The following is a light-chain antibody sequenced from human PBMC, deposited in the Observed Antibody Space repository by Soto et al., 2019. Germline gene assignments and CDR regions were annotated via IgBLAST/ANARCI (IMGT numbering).Light chain of an antibody. CDR1: QVISRW. CDR2: AAS. Sequence: DIQMTQSPSAVAASVGDRVTSTCRASQVISRWLSCYQQKPGKAPKFLIYAASTLQRGVPSRFSGSRSGTDFTLTIISMQPADVATYYCQNYDSDPITFGQGAKLEIK. V-gene: IGKV1D-16*01. J-gene: IGKJ5*01. CDR3: QNYDSDPIT.